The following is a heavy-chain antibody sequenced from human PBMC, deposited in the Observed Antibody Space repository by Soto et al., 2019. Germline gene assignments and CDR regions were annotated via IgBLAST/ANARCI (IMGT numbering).Heavy chain of an antibody. J-gene: IGHJ4*02. CDR2: IKPDSGGT. V-gene: IGHV1-2*02. CDR1: GDTFSGYY. D-gene: IGHD3-3*01. CDR3: ARDRGGGAYNFFVY. Sequence: QVHLVQSGAEVKRPGASVRVSCRSSGDTFSGYYMHWVRQAPGQGPEWMGWIKPDSGGTTYAQKVQGRVTMTRDTSITTTYMELSTLRSDDTAVYYCARDRGGGAYNFFVYWGQGTLVTVSS.